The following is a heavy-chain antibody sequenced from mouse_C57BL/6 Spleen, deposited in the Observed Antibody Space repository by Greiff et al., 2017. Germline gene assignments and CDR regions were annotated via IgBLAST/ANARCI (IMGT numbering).Heavy chain of an antibody. Sequence: VQLKESEGGLVQPGSSMKLSCTASGFTFSDYYMAWVRQVPEKGLEWVANINYDGSSTYYLDSLKSRFIISRDNAKNILYLQMSSLKSEDTATYYCARSTMPYYYAMDYWGQGTSVTVSS. CDR3: ARSTMPYYYAMDY. D-gene: IGHD2-1*01. J-gene: IGHJ4*01. CDR1: GFTFSDYY. V-gene: IGHV5-16*01. CDR2: INYDGSST.